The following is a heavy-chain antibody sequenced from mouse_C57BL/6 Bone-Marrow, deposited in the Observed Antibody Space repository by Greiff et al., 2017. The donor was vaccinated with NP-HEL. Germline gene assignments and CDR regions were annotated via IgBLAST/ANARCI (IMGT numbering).Heavy chain of an antibody. D-gene: IGHD2-4*01. CDR3: TTPMITTCFDY. CDR2: IDPENGDT. Sequence: VQLKQSGAELVRPGASVKLSCTASGFNIKDDYMHWVKQRPEQGLEWIGWIDPENGDTEYASKFQGKATITADTSSNTAYLQLSSLTSEDTAVYYCTTPMITTCFDYWGQGTTLTVSS. V-gene: IGHV14-4*01. J-gene: IGHJ2*01. CDR1: GFNIKDDY.